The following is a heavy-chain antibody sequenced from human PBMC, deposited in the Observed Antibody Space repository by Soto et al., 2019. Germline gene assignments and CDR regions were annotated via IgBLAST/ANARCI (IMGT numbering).Heavy chain of an antibody. CDR2: ISGSGGST. Sequence: GGSLRLSCAASGFTFSSYAMSWVRQAPGKGLEWVSAISGSGGSTYYADSVKGRFTISRDNSKNTLYLQMNSLRAEDTAVYYCANLYGDYIGYFDLWGRGTLVTVSS. CDR3: ANLYGDYIGYFDL. V-gene: IGHV3-23*01. J-gene: IGHJ2*01. CDR1: GFTFSSYA. D-gene: IGHD4-17*01.